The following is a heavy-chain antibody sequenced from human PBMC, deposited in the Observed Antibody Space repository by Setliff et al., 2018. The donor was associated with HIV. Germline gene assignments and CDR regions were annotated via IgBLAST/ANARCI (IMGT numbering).Heavy chain of an antibody. CDR2: ISPYNGHT. Sequence: VASVKVSCKASGYTFTNYGISWVRQAPGHGLEWMGWISPYNGHTNYAQNFQGRVTMTIDTSTSRAYMELKSLTSDDTAAYFCARLGSGWSDSYYYAMDVWGQGTTVTVSS. CDR1: GYTFTNYG. CDR3: ARLGSGWSDSYYYAMDV. V-gene: IGHV1-18*01. D-gene: IGHD6-19*01. J-gene: IGHJ6*02.